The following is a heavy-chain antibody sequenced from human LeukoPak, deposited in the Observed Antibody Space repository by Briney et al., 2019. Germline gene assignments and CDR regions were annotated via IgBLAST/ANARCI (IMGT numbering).Heavy chain of an antibody. J-gene: IGHJ4*02. D-gene: IGHD4/OR15-4a*01. CDR1: GFTVSNNY. CDR3: ARGPLGALFDY. CDR2: IYRGGSI. V-gene: IGHV3-53*01. Sequence: GGSLRLSCAASGFTVSNNYMSWVRQAPGKGLEWVSVIYRGGSIYYADSVKGRFTISRDTSKNTVYLQMNSLRAEDTAVYFCARGPLGALFDYWGQGTLVTVSS.